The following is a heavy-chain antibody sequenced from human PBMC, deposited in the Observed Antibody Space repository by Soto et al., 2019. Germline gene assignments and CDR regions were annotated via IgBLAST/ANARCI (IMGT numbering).Heavy chain of an antibody. CDR3: GAPSLWVEKP. Sequence: VKVSCKTSGYTFAGYYIHWVRQAPGQGLEWLGWINPDSGATKYAQKCQVRVTMTRDTSISTAYMEMSRLTSDDTAINYCGAPSLWVEKPWGQGTTVTVSS. V-gene: IGHV1-2*02. J-gene: IGHJ6*02. CDR1: GYTFAGYY. D-gene: IGHD2-15*01. CDR2: INPDSGAT.